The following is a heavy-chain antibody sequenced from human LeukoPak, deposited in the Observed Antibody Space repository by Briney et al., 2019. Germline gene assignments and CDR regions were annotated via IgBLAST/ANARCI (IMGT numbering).Heavy chain of an antibody. CDR2: IRSKTYGGTP. J-gene: IGHJ4*02. CDR1: GFTFGDYS. D-gene: IGHD3-10*01. Sequence: GVSLRLSCTTSGFTFGDYSMTWFRQTPGKGLEWVGFIRSKTYGGTPDFAASVKGRFTISRDDSKSIAYLQMDNLKTEDTAVYYCGRGGITMIRGGLDYWGQGTLVTVSS. CDR3: GRGGITMIRGGLDY. V-gene: IGHV3-49*03.